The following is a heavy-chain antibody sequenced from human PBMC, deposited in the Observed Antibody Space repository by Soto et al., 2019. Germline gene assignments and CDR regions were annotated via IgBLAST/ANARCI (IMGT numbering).Heavy chain of an antibody. V-gene: IGHV3-74*01. CDR1: GFSFSSYG. CDR3: AGASGWKFDY. CDR2: VDADGSGT. J-gene: IGHJ4*02. D-gene: IGHD1-1*01. Sequence: GGSLRLSCAASGFSFSSYGMDWVRQAPGTGLVWVSRVDADGSGTTYAGSVKGRFSISRDNAKNTVSLQMNNLRAEDTAVYYCAGASGWKFDYWGLGVLVTVSS.